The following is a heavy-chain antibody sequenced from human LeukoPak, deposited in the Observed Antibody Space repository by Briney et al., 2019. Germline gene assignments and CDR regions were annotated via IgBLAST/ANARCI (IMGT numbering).Heavy chain of an antibody. CDR2: IRGSGDST. V-gene: IGHV3-23*01. CDR3: ATSWELLLVYYFDY. J-gene: IGHJ4*02. Sequence: GGSLRLSCAASGFTFSSYAMSWVRQAPGKGLEWISGIRGSGDSTYYADSVKGRFTIARDNSKNTLYLQMNSLRAEDTAVYYCATSWELLLVYYFDYWGQGTLVTVSS. D-gene: IGHD1-26*01. CDR1: GFTFSSYA.